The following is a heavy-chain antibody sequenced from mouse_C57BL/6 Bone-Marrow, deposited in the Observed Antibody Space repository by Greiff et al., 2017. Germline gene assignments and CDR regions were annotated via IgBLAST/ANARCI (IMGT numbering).Heavy chain of an antibody. V-gene: IGHV3-6*01. CDR2: ISYDGSN. CDR1: GYSITSGYY. J-gene: IGHJ2*01. Sequence: EVQLQESGPGLVKPSQSLSLTCSVTGYSITSGYYWNWIRQFPGNKLEWMGYISYDGSNNYNPSLKNRISITRDTSKNQFFLKLNSVTTEDTATYYCATNDYWGQGTTLTVSS. CDR3: ATNDY.